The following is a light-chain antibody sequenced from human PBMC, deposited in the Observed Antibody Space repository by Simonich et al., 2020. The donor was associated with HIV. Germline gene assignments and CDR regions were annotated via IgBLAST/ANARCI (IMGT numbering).Light chain of an antibody. V-gene: IGKV1-5*03. CDR2: KAS. CDR1: QSISIW. CDR3: QPYNSYWT. J-gene: IGKJ1*01. Sequence: DIQMTQSPATLSASVGDRVTITCRASQSISIWLAWYKQKPGKAPKLPIYKASRLESGVPSRFSGSGSGTKCTLTISSLQPDDFATYYCQPYNSYWTFGQGTTVETK.